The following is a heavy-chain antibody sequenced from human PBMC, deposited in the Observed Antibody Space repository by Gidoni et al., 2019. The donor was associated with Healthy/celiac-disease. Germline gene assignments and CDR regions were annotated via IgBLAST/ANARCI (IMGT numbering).Heavy chain of an antibody. D-gene: IGHD3-10*01. CDR3: ARDPGPRGGYFDY. CDR2: ISSSGSTI. J-gene: IGHJ4*02. CDR1: GFTFSSYE. V-gene: IGHV3-48*03. Sequence: EVQLVESGGGLVQPGGSLRLSCSASGFTFSSYEMNWVRQATGKGLECVSYISSSGSTIYYADSVKGRFTISRDNAKNSLYLQMNSLRAEDTAVYYCARDPGPRGGYFDYWGQGTLVTVSS.